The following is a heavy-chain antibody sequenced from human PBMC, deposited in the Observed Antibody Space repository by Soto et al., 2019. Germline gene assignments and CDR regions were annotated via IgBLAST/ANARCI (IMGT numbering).Heavy chain of an antibody. J-gene: IGHJ6*03. CDR2: LSTGGSEK. Sequence: GGSLRLSCAASGFSFSDYYMTWIRQVPGKGLEWVSQLSTGGSEKYYADSVWGRFTVSSDNVKNPLFLQMDSLRAEDTAVYYCARLVQGPGLYYMDVWGKGTTVTVSS. V-gene: IGHV3-11*01. CDR3: ARLVQGPGLYYMDV. D-gene: IGHD3-10*01. CDR1: GFSFSDYY.